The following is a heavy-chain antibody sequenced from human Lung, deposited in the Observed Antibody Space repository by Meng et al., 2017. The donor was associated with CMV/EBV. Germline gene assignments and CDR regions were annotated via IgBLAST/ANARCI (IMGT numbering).Heavy chain of an antibody. V-gene: IGHV4-39*07. Sequence: SETLSLXCSVSGGSISSNSYYWGWIRQPPGKGLEWIGSMYYSGSTYYNPSLKSRVTISVDTSKKQISLKLSSVTAADTAVYYCARGYYSDSSGHYYANPHWFDPWGQGTXVTGAS. J-gene: IGHJ5*02. CDR2: MYYSGST. CDR1: GGSISSNSYY. CDR3: ARGYYSDSSGHYYANPHWFDP. D-gene: IGHD3-22*01.